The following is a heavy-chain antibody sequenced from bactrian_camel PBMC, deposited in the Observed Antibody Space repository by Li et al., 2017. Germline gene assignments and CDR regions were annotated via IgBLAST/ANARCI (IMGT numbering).Heavy chain of an antibody. CDR1: GFAFSTYY. D-gene: IGHD4*01. V-gene: IGHV3-2*01. CDR2: MYSDESNT. Sequence: VQLVESGGGLVQPGGSLRLSCAASGFAFSTYYMSWVRQLPGKGLEWVSTMYSDESNTYYSDSVKGRFTISQDNAKTTAYLQMDSLKPEDTAVYYCAADLSPYSDCSDRRIGYWGQGTQVTVS. CDR3: AADLSPYSDCSDRRIGY. J-gene: IGHJ6*01.